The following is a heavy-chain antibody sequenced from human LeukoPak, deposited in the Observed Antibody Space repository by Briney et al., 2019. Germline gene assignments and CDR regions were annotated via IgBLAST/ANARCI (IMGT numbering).Heavy chain of an antibody. J-gene: IGHJ4*02. CDR3: TTPHYDFWSGYLGY. CDR2: IKSKTDGGTT. Sequence: KPGGSLRLSCAASGFTFSNAWMSWVRQAPGKGLEWVGRIKSKTDGGTTDYAAPVKDRFTISRDDSTNTLYLQMNSLKTEDTAVYYCTTPHYDFWSGYLGYWGQGTLVTVSS. V-gene: IGHV3-15*01. CDR1: GFTFSNAW. D-gene: IGHD3-3*01.